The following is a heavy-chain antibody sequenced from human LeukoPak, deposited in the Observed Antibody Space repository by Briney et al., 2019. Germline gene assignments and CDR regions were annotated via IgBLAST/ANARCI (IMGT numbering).Heavy chain of an antibody. CDR1: GFTFSSYA. CDR2: ISYEGSNK. V-gene: IGHV3-30*04. J-gene: IGHJ6*04. Sequence: GGPLRLSCAASGFTFSSYAMHWVRQAPGKGLEWVAVISYEGSNKYYADSVKARFTISRDNSKNTLYLQMNSLRAEDTGVYYCARELYIVVVVAADYYGMDVWGKGTTVTVSS. D-gene: IGHD2-15*01. CDR3: ARELYIVVVVAADYYGMDV.